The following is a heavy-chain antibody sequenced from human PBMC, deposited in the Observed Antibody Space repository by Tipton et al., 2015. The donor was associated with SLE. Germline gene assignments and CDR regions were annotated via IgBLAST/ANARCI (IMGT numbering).Heavy chain of an antibody. D-gene: IGHD2-2*01. CDR3: ARARVVPAARHYYGMDV. V-gene: IGHV4-34*01. Sequence: TLSLTCAVYGGSFSGYYWSWIRQPPGKGLEWIGEINHSGSTNYNPSLKSRVTISVDTYKNQFSLKLSSVTAADTAVYYCARARVVPAARHYYGMDVWGQGTTVTVSS. CDR2: INHSGST. CDR1: GGSFSGYY. J-gene: IGHJ6*02.